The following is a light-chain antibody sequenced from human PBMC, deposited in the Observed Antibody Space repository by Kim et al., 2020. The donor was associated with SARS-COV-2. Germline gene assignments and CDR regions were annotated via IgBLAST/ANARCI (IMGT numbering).Light chain of an antibody. CDR1: SSNIGGNT. V-gene: IGLV1-44*01. Sequence: QSVLTQTPSVSGIPGQRVTISCSGGSSNIGGNTVNWYRQPPGTAPKLLIHSNSQRHSGVPDRFSGSKSDTSASLAISGLQSEDEAAYYCASWDDRLNAYVFGSGTKVTVL. CDR2: SNS. CDR3: ASWDDRLNAYV. J-gene: IGLJ1*01.